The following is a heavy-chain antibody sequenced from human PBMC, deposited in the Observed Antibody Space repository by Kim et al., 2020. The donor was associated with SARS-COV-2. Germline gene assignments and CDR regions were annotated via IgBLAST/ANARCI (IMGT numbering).Heavy chain of an antibody. Sequence: YAQKPQARVTMTTETSTSTAYMELRSLRSDDTAVFYCARAGIVGATPLDPWGQGTLVTVSS. V-gene: IGHV1-18*01. J-gene: IGHJ5*02. D-gene: IGHD1-26*01. CDR3: ARAGIVGATPLDP.